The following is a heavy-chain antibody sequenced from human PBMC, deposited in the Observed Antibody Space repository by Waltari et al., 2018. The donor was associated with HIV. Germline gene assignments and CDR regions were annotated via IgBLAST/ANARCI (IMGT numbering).Heavy chain of an antibody. V-gene: IGHV1-69*08. CDR1: GGPFTSSS. D-gene: IGHD3-10*01. J-gene: IGHJ4*02. CDR2: VIPMAGTA. CDR3: ASARETMGVDFDF. Sequence: QVQLVQSGAEVRKPGSSVKVSCTASGGPFTSSSIHWVRQARGQGLEWMGRVIPMAGTAMKAQKFQARVTISADKSTTTAYMELTSLRTEDTAVYYCASARETMGVDFDFWGQGTLVTVSS.